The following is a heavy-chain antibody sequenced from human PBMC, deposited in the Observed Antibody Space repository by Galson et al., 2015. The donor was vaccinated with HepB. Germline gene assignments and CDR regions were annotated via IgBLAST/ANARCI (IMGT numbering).Heavy chain of an antibody. Sequence: SVKVSCKASGYIFMKDGITRVRQAPGQGLEWMGWISFYNGKKYSAQNLQDRVTLTTDTSTGTAYMELRSLRSEDTAIYYCARGVAVAGWYYFDYWGQGTLVTVAS. CDR2: ISFYNGKK. V-gene: IGHV1-18*01. CDR3: ARGVAVAGWYYFDY. D-gene: IGHD6-19*01. CDR1: GYIFMKDG. J-gene: IGHJ4*02.